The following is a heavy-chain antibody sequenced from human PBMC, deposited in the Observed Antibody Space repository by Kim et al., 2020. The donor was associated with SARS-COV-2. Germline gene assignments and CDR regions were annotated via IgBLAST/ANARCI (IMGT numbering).Heavy chain of an antibody. Sequence: SPSFQGPVAISVDKSISTAYLQWSSLKASDTAMYYCARHSYGDHKTDFDYWGQGTLVTVSS. CDR3: ARHSYGDHKTDFDY. J-gene: IGHJ4*02. D-gene: IGHD4-17*01. V-gene: IGHV5-51*01.